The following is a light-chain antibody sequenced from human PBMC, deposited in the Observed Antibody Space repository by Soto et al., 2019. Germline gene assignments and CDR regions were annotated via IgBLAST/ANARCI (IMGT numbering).Light chain of an antibody. Sequence: QSVLTQPPSASGTPGQRVIISCSGSSSNFGGNTANWYQHFPGTAPKVHIYSNTQRPSGVPDRFAGSKSGTSASLAISGLQSEDEADYYCAAWDDSLNGWVFGGGTKLTV. CDR3: AAWDDSLNGWV. V-gene: IGLV1-44*01. J-gene: IGLJ3*02. CDR2: SNT. CDR1: SSNFGGNT.